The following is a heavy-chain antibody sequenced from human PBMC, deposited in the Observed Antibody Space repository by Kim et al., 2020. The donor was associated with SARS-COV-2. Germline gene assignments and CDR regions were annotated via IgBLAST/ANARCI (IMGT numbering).Heavy chain of an antibody. D-gene: IGHD6-13*01. J-gene: IGHJ4*02. Sequence: SETLSLTCTVSGGSISSYYWSWIRQPPGKGLEWIGYIYYSGSTNYNPSLKSRVTISVDTSKNQFSLKLSSVTAADTAVYYCARGAIAADYWGQGTLVTVSS. CDR3: ARGAIAADY. CDR2: IYYSGST. CDR1: GGSISSYY. V-gene: IGHV4-59*13.